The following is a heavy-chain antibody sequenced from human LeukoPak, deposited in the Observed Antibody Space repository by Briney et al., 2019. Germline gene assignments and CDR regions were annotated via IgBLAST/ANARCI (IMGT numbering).Heavy chain of an antibody. CDR1: GFTFSSYA. V-gene: IGHV3-23*01. D-gene: IGHD3-3*01. CDR2: ISGSGGST. CDR3: ASCSGYYLDGMDV. Sequence: GSLRLSCAASGFTFSSYAMSWVRQAPGKGLEWVSAISGSGGSTYYADSVKGRFTISRDNSKNTLYLQMNSLRAEDTAVYYCASCSGYYLDGMDVWGQGTTVTVSS. J-gene: IGHJ6*02.